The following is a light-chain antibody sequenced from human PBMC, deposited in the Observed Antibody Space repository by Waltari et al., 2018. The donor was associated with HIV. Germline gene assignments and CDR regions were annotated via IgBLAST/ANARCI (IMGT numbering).Light chain of an antibody. J-gene: IGLJ2*01. Sequence: QSVLTQPPSVSAAPGQKVTISCSGGSSNIGTNYVSWYQQLPGTAPKLLIYDDDKRPSGIPDRFSGSKSGRSGTLGITGLQTGDEADYYCGAWDSRLSAVLFGGGTKLTVL. CDR2: DDD. V-gene: IGLV1-51*01. CDR1: SSNIGTNY. CDR3: GAWDSRLSAVL.